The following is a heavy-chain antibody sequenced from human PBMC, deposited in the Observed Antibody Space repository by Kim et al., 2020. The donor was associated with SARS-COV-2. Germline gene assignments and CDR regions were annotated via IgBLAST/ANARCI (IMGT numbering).Heavy chain of an antibody. V-gene: IGHV4-59*09. D-gene: IGHD5-18*01. CDR3: ARGDTAMLWPCFDY. Sequence: NPSLRSRVTVSVDTSKSQFSLKVSSVTAADTAVYYCARGDTAMLWPCFDYWGPGTLVTVSS. J-gene: IGHJ4*02.